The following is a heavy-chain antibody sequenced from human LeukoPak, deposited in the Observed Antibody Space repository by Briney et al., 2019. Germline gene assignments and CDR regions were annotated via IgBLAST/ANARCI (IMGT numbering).Heavy chain of an antibody. Sequence: GGSLRLSCAASGFTFSSYSMNWVRQAPGKGLEWVSSIGSSSSYIYYADSVKGRFTISRDNAKNSLYLQMNSLRAEDTAVYYCASYSNYGGPFDYWGQGTLVTVSS. V-gene: IGHV3-21*01. CDR2: IGSSSSYI. CDR1: GFTFSSYS. D-gene: IGHD4-11*01. J-gene: IGHJ4*02. CDR3: ASYSNYGGPFDY.